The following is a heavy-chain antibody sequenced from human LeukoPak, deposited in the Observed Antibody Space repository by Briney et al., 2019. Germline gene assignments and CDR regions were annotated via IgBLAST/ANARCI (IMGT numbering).Heavy chain of an antibody. Sequence: GESLKISCKGSGYSFTTYWISWERQMPGEGPEWKGRFDPSDSYTNYCPSFQCHVTNSADKSFSTAYLQSTSLKASDTAMYYCSRHAKAYGSSCDYWGQGTLVTVSS. CDR1: GYSFTTYW. D-gene: IGHD6-13*01. CDR3: SRHAKAYGSSCDY. CDR2: FDPSDSYT. J-gene: IGHJ4*02. V-gene: IGHV5-10-1*01.